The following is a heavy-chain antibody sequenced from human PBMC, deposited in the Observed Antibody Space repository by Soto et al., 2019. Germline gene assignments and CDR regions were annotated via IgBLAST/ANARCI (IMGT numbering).Heavy chain of an antibody. CDR1: GFTFSTYS. CDR3: ARYDSSGYYWPYYYYGMDV. Sequence: EVQLVESGGGLVKPGGSLRLSCAASGFTFSTYSMNWVRQAPGKGLEWVSSISSSSSYIYYADSVKGRFTISRDNAKTYLYLQMTSLSAEAMSVYYCARYDSSGYYWPYYYYGMDVWGHGPTVTVSS. CDR2: ISSSSSYI. V-gene: IGHV3-21*01. J-gene: IGHJ6*02. D-gene: IGHD3-22*01.